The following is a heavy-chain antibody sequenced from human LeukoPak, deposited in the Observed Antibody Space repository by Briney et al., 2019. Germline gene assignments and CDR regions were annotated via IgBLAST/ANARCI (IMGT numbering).Heavy chain of an antibody. CDR3: ARDKLRGSAGNYYYMDV. V-gene: IGHV1-8*03. D-gene: IGHD1-26*01. Sequence: ASVKVSCKASGYTFTSYDINWVRQATGQGLEWMGWMNPNSGNTGYAQKFQGRVTITRNTSISTAYMELSSLRSEDTAVYYCARDKLRGSAGNYYYMDVWGKGTTVTVSS. J-gene: IGHJ6*03. CDR2: MNPNSGNT. CDR1: GYTFTSYD.